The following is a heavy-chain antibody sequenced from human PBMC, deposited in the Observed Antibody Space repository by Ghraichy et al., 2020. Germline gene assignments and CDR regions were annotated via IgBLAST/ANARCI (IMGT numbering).Heavy chain of an antibody. J-gene: IGHJ5*02. V-gene: IGHV4-30-2*01. CDR3: AGAGRMPPASGGFDP. CDR2: IYESGST. CDR1: GGSISGGDYS. D-gene: IGHD2-2*01. Sequence: SETLSLTCAVSGGSISGGDYSWNWIRQTPGKGLEWVGFIYESGSTFYNPSLTRRATLSVDRSKNQFSLKLRSVTAADTAVYYCAGAGRMPPASGGFDPWGQGTLVTVFS.